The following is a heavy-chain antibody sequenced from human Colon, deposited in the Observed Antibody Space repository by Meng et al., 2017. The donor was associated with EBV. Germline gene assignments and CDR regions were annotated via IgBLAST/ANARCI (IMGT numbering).Heavy chain of an antibody. V-gene: IGHV4-39*07. CDR2: IYYRGST. D-gene: IGHD3-3*02. CDR3: VISSHN. Sequence: QLLLQGLGPGLVKPSETLSLTCTTSGGSITSTSSFWGWVRQPPGKGLEWIGSIYYRGSTNYNPSLKSRISMSVDMSKNQFSLKVNSVTAADTAIYYCVISSHNWGQGTLVTVSS. J-gene: IGHJ4*02. CDR1: GGSITSTSSF.